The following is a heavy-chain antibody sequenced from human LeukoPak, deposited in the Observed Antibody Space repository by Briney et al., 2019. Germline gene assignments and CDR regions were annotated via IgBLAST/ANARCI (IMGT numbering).Heavy chain of an antibody. CDR3: ARRVEMATIVYYYGMDV. Sequence: GGSLRLSGAASGFTFSSYAMSWVRQAPGKGLEWVSAISGSGGSTYYADSVKGRFTISRDNSKNTLYLQMNSLRAEDTAVYYCARRVEMATIVYYYGMDVWGQGTTVTVSS. D-gene: IGHD5-24*01. CDR1: GFTFSSYA. V-gene: IGHV3-23*01. J-gene: IGHJ6*02. CDR2: ISGSGGST.